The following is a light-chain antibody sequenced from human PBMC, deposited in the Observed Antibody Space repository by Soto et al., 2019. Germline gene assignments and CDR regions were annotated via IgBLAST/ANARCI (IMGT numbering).Light chain of an antibody. Sequence: DIQLTPSPSTLSASFFDRVTITCRASQSISSWLAWYQQPPGKAPKLLIYQASRLESGNPSRFSGSGSGTEFTLTNSSLQPEDVAIYYCQQYTVCSWTCGQGTTGDI. J-gene: IGKJ1*01. CDR1: QSISSW. CDR2: QAS. V-gene: IGKV1-5*03. CDR3: QQYTVCSWT.